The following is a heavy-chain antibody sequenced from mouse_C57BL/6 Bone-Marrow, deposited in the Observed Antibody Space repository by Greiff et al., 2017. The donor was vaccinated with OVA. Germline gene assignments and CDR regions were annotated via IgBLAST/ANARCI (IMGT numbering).Heavy chain of an antibody. CDR2: IHPNSGST. V-gene: IGHV1-64*01. D-gene: IGHD2-4*01. Sequence: QVQLQQPGAELVKPGASVKLSCKASGYTFTSYWMHWVKQRPGQVLEWIGMIHPNSGSTNYNEKFKSKATLTVDKSSSTAYMQLSSLTSEDSAVYYCARYSYDYGPFDYWGQGTTLTVSS. CDR1: GYTFTSYW. J-gene: IGHJ2*01. CDR3: ARYSYDYGPFDY.